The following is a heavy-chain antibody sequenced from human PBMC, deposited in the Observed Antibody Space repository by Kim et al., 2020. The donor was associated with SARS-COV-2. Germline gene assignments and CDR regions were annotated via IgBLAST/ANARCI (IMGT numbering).Heavy chain of an antibody. CDR3: AKVRGATPGGAYYFDY. V-gene: IGHV3-23*01. Sequence: GGSLRLSCAASGFTFSSYAMSWVRQAPGKGLEWVSAISGSGGSTYYADSVKGRFTISRDNSKNTLYLQMNSLRAEDTAVYYCAKVRGATPGGAYYFDYWGQGTLVTVSS. J-gene: IGHJ4*02. CDR2: ISGSGGST. CDR1: GFTFSSYA. D-gene: IGHD3-16*01.